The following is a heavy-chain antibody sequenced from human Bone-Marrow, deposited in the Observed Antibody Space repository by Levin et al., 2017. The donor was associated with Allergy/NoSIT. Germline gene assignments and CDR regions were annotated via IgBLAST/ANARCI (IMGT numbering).Heavy chain of an antibody. CDR2: ISDNDFI. J-gene: IGHJ4*02. V-gene: IGHV3-11*03. Sequence: PGESLKISCAASGFSVSNSFLTWIRQAPGKGLEWISYISDNDFIKYADSVKGRFTISRDNAKNSLHLQMNSPRVADTAVYYCATVPLTSAYLEYWGQGTLVTVSS. D-gene: IGHD3-16*01. CDR3: ATVPLTSAYLEY. CDR1: GFSVSNSF.